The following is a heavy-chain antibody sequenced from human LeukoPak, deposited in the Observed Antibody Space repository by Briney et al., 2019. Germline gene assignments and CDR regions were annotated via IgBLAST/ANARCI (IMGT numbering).Heavy chain of an antibody. CDR3: AKNALMFSSGWYYYYYYMDV. CDR1: GFTFSDYY. J-gene: IGHJ6*03. D-gene: IGHD6-19*01. Sequence: GGSLRLSCAASGFTFSDYYMTWIRQAPGKGLEWVSYISSSGITIYYADSVKGRFTISRDNAKKSLYLEMNSLRAEDTAVYYCAKNALMFSSGWYYYYYYMDVWGKGTTVTVSS. CDR2: ISSSGITI. V-gene: IGHV3-11*01.